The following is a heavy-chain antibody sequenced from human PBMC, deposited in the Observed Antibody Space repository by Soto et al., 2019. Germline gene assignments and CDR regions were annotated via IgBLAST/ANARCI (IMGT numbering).Heavy chain of an antibody. Sequence: ASVKVSCKASGYTFTSYYMHWVRQAPGQGLEWMGIINPSGGSTSYAQKFQGRVTISVDTSKNQFSLKLSSVTAADTAVYYCARGVDPYYYDSSGYLDYWGQGTLVTVSS. CDR2: INPSGGST. J-gene: IGHJ4*02. CDR1: GYTFTSYY. V-gene: IGHV1-46*01. CDR3: ARGVDPYYYDSSGYLDY. D-gene: IGHD3-22*01.